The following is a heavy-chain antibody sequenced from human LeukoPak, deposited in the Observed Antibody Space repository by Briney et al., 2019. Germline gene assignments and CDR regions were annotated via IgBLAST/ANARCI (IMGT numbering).Heavy chain of an antibody. D-gene: IGHD6-19*01. J-gene: IGHJ4*02. Sequence: SETLSLTCTVSGGSISSSSYYWGWIRQPPGKGLEWIGSIYYSGSTYYNPSLKSRVTISVDTSKNQFSLKLSSVTAADTAVYYCARLALAQSVDYWGQGTLVTVSS. CDR3: ARLALAQSVDY. CDR1: GGSISSSSYY. CDR2: IYYSGST. V-gene: IGHV4-39*01.